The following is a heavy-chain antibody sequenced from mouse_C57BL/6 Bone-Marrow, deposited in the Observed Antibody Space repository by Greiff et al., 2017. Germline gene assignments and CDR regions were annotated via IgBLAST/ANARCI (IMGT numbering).Heavy chain of an antibody. D-gene: IGHD1-1*01. J-gene: IGHJ4*01. V-gene: IGHV14-3*01. Sequence: VQLQQSVAELVRPGASVKLSCTASGYNFKNTYMNWVKQRPEQGLEWIGRIDPANGNTKYAPKFQGKATITADTSSNTAYLQLSSLTSEDTAIYYCAFYGRSSCYYAMDYWGPGTSVTVAS. CDR2: IDPANGNT. CDR1: GYNFKNTY. CDR3: AFYGRSSCYYAMDY.